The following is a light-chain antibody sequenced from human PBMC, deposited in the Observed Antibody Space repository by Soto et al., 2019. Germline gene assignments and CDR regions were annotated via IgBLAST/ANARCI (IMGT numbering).Light chain of an antibody. CDR3: SSYAGTYNVI. CDR2: DVT. V-gene: IGLV2-8*01. J-gene: IGLJ2*01. CDR1: SSDVGGHDY. Sequence: QSVLTQPPSASGSPGQSVTISCTGTSSDVGGHDYVSWYQHHPGKAPKLIIYDVTKRPSGVPDRFSGSKSGNTASLTVSGLQEEDEGDYHCSSYAGTYNVIFGGGTKLTVL.